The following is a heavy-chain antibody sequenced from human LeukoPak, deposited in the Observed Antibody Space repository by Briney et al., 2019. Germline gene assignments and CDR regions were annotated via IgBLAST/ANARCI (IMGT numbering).Heavy chain of an antibody. CDR3: ARVLEYQLLGDYYYYMDV. V-gene: IGHV4-59*01. D-gene: IGHD2-2*01. CDR1: GGSISSYY. Sequence: PSETLSLTRTVSGGSISSYYWSWIRQPPGKGLEWIGYIYYSGSTNYNPSLKSRVTISVDTSKNQFSLKLSSVTAADTAVYYCARVLEYQLLGDYYYYMDVWGKGTTVTVSS. CDR2: IYYSGST. J-gene: IGHJ6*03.